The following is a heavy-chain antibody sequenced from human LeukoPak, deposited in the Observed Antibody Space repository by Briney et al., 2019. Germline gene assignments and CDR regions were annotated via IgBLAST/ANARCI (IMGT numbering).Heavy chain of an antibody. D-gene: IGHD3-22*01. CDR1: GGSINNYY. CDR2: IYYSGST. J-gene: IGHJ1*01. Sequence: PSETLSLTCTVSGGSINNYYWNWIRQPPGKGLEWIGYIYYSGSTNYNPSLKSRVTISVDTSKNQFSLKLSSVTAADTAVYYCAREGVYYYDSSGYWGYFQHWGQGTLVTVSS. CDR3: AREGVYYYDSSGYWGYFQH. V-gene: IGHV4-59*01.